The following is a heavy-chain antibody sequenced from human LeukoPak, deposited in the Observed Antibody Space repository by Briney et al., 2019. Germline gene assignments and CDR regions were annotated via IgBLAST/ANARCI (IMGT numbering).Heavy chain of an antibody. D-gene: IGHD3-3*01. V-gene: IGHV1-3*01. CDR2: INAGNGNT. CDR3: ARGRRFLEWLLYY. Sequence: ASVNVSCKASGYTFTSYAMHWVRQAPGQRLEWMGWINAGNGNTKYSQKFQGRVTITRDTSASTAYMELSSLRSEDTAVYYCARGRRFLEWLLYYWGQGTLVTVSS. CDR1: GYTFTSYA. J-gene: IGHJ4*02.